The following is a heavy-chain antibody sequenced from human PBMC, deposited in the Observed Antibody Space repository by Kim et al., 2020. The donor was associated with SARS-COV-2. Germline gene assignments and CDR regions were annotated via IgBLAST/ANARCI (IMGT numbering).Heavy chain of an antibody. CDR2: INRNSDST. V-gene: IGHV3-20*01. D-gene: IGHD3-16*01. CDR3: VRGYAGGAFDL. CDR1: GFTFDDYG. Sequence: GWSLRLSCAASGFTFDDYGMSWVRQAPGKGLEWVSGINRNSDSTGYADSVKGRFTISRDNAKNSLFLQMNSPRAEDTALYHCVRGYAGGAFDLWGQGTLV. J-gene: IGHJ1*01.